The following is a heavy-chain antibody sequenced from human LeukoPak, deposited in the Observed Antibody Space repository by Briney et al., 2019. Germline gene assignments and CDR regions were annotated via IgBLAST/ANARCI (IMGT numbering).Heavy chain of an antibody. D-gene: IGHD6-19*01. Sequence: GGSLRLSCADSGFTFSSYAMSWVRQAPGKGLEWVPTISASGSSTYYADSVKGRFTISRDNSKNTLYVQMNSLRAEDTAVYYCAKVSSAWHIDYWGQGTLVTVSS. J-gene: IGHJ4*02. CDR2: ISASGSST. V-gene: IGHV3-23*01. CDR3: AKVSSAWHIDY. CDR1: GFTFSSYA.